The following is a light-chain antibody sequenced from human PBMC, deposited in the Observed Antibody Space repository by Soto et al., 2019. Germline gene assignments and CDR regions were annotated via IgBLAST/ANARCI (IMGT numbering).Light chain of an antibody. V-gene: IGLV1-44*01. CDR1: SSNIGSNT. CDR3: AAWDESLNGHVV. Sequence: QLVLTQPPSASGTPGQRVTISCSGSSSNIGSNTVNWYQQLPGTAPKLLIYSNNQRPSGVPDRFSGSKSGTSASLAISGLQSEDEADYYCAAWDESLNGHVVFGGGTKLTVL. CDR2: SNN. J-gene: IGLJ2*01.